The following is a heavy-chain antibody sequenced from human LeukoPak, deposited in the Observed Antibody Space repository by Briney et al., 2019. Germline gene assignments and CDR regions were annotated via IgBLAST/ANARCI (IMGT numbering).Heavy chain of an antibody. CDR2: LYPGDSDT. J-gene: IGHJ3*02. D-gene: IGHD3-16*01. Sequence: GESLRISCKGSGYSFTSYWIGWVRQMPGKGLEWMGILYPGDSDTRYSPSFQGQVTFSADKSISTAYLQWSSLKASDTAMYYCARQLGLDAFDIGGQGTMVTVSS. CDR1: GYSFTSYW. CDR3: ARQLGLDAFDI. V-gene: IGHV5-51*01.